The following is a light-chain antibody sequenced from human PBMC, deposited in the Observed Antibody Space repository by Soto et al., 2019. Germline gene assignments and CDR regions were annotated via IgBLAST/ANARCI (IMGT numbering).Light chain of an antibody. CDR2: GAS. Sequence: EIVLTQSPGTLSLSPGERATLSCRASQSVSNNLAWYQQKPGQAPRLLIYGASTRAAGVPARFSGSGSGTEFTLTINSLQSEDFAVYYCQQYNNWPPWTFGQGTKVDIK. J-gene: IGKJ1*01. CDR1: QSVSNN. V-gene: IGKV3-15*01. CDR3: QQYNNWPPWT.